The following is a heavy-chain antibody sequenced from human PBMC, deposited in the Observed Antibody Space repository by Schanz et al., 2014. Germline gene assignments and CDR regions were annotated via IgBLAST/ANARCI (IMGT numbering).Heavy chain of an antibody. D-gene: IGHD2-15*01. V-gene: IGHV3-21*01. Sequence: EVQLVESGGGLVKPGESLRLSCAASGFIFSAYTMNWVRQAPGKGLEWVSSISSGGRNISYADSLKGRFTISRDNTRNSLYLQLNSMRVEESGEYCGAQTRGTLVVPIDNWGQGVLVIVSS. J-gene: IGHJ4*02. CDR3: AQTRGTLVVPIDN. CDR1: GFIFSAYT. CDR2: ISSGGRNI.